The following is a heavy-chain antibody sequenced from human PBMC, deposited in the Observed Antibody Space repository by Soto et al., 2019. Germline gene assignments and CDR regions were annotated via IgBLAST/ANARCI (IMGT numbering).Heavy chain of an antibody. J-gene: IGHJ6*02. Sequence: GGSLKISCRGSGYSFASYWIGWGRQMPWKDLEWMGIIYPGDSDTRYSPSFQGQVTISADKSLRTAYLQWTSLKASDTALYYCARTRSFTLGFYYDGMDVWGQGTTVTVSS. V-gene: IGHV5-51*01. CDR2: IYPGDSDT. D-gene: IGHD6-6*01. CDR3: ARTRSFTLGFYYDGMDV. CDR1: GYSFASYW.